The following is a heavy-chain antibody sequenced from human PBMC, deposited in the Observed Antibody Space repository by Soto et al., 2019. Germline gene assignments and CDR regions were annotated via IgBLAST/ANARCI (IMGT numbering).Heavy chain of an antibody. CDR2: ISYDGSNK. CDR1: GFTFSHYG. V-gene: IGHV3-30*03. CDR3: ARYSGKYQGPIDY. J-gene: IGHJ4*02. D-gene: IGHD1-26*01. Sequence: QVQLVESGGGVVQPGRSLRLSCAASGFTFSHYGIHWVRQAPGKGLEWLAVISYDGSNKHYANYVKGRFTVSRDNSKNTLYLQMHSLRAEDTAVYFCARYSGKYQGPIDYWGQGTLVTVSS.